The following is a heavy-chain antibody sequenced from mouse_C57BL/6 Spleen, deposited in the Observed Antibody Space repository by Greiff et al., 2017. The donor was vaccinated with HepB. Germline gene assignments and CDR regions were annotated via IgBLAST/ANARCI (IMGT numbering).Heavy chain of an antibody. V-gene: IGHV1-55*01. CDR1: GYTFTSYW. Sequence: QVQLQQSGAELVKPGASVKMSCKASGYTFTSYWITWVKQRPGQGLEWIGDIYPGSGSTNYNEKFKSKATLTVDTSASTAYMQLSSLTSEDSAVYYCARSDYGSSSYYFDYWGQGTTLTVSS. CDR3: ARSDYGSSSYYFDY. D-gene: IGHD1-1*01. CDR2: IYPGSGST. J-gene: IGHJ2*01.